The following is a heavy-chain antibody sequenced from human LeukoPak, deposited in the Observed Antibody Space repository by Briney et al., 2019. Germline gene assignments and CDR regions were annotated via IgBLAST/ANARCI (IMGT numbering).Heavy chain of an antibody. CDR1: EFTFSSYS. D-gene: IGHD6-19*01. J-gene: IGHJ4*02. Sequence: GGSLRLSCVASEFTFSSYSMTWVRQGPERGLEWVSAISSSGASTYYADSVKGRFTISRDNSKNTLYLQMNSLTAEDPAVLYCAKNPLRSGWYKDYWGQRTLVTASS. CDR2: ISSSGAST. V-gene: IGHV3-23*01. CDR3: AKNPLRSGWYKDY.